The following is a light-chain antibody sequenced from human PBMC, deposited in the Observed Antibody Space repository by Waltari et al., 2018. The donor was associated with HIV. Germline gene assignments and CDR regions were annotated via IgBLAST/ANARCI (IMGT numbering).Light chain of an antibody. CDR3: QQTNSFPRT. Sequence: EIQMTQSPSSVSAFVGDRVTITCRASQDIGSSLAWYQQKPGKAPKFLIYAASNLQSGVPSKFSGSGSGTHFTLTISSLQPEDFATYYCQQTNSFPRTFGQGTKVEI. CDR1: QDIGSS. V-gene: IGKV1D-12*01. J-gene: IGKJ1*01. CDR2: AAS.